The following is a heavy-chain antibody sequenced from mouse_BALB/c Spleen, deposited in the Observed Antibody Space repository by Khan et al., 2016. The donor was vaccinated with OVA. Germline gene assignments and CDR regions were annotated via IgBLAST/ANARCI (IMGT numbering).Heavy chain of an antibody. CDR3: ARNYDYDEGLVY. D-gene: IGHD2-4*01. Sequence: VQLQESGPGLVQPSQSLSITCTVSGFSLTSYGIHWVRQSPGKGLEWLGVIWSGGSTDYDAAFISRLSISKDNSKGQVFFKMNSLQGNDTAIYYCARNYDYDEGLVYWGQGTLVTVSA. V-gene: IGHV2-2*02. CDR1: GFSLTSYG. J-gene: IGHJ3*01. CDR2: IWSGGST.